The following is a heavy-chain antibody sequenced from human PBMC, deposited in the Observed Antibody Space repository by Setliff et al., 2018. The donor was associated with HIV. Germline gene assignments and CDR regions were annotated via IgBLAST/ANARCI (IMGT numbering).Heavy chain of an antibody. CDR3: ARHQVIPTVIGAFDI. CDR2: LYYGGST. CDR1: GDSISTSNSY. J-gene: IGHJ3*02. D-gene: IGHD3-16*02. V-gene: IGHV4-39*01. Sequence: SETLSLTCTVSGDSISTSNSYWGWVRQPPGKGLEWIGSLYYGGSTYYNPSLKSRVTISVDTSKNHFSLKLSSVTAADTAVYYCARHQVIPTVIGAFDIWGQGTVVTASS.